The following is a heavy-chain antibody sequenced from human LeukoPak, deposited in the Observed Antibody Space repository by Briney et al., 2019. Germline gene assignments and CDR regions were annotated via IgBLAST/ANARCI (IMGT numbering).Heavy chain of an antibody. D-gene: IGHD6-19*01. Sequence: SETLSLTCTVSGDSISGSSYYWGWIRQPPGQGLEWIGSIYYSGSTYYNPSLKSRVTISVDTSKNQFSLILSSVTAADTAVYYCARSYSSGWYGVDPWGQGTLVTVSS. V-gene: IGHV4-39*07. CDR1: GDSISGSSYY. J-gene: IGHJ5*02. CDR3: ARSYSSGWYGVDP. CDR2: IYYSGST.